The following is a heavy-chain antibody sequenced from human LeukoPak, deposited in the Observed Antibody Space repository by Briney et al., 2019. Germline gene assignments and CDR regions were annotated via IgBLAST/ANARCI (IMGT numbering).Heavy chain of an antibody. V-gene: IGHV4-59*01. J-gene: IGHJ4*02. Sequence: PSETLSLTCTVSGGSISSYYWGWIRQPPGKGLEWIGYIYYSGSTNYNPSLKSRVTISVDTSKNQFSLKLSSVTAADTAVYYCARYGSGSYYNTRVKQFDYWGQGTLVTVSS. D-gene: IGHD3-10*01. CDR2: IYYSGST. CDR3: ARYGSGSYYNTRVKQFDY. CDR1: GGSISSYY.